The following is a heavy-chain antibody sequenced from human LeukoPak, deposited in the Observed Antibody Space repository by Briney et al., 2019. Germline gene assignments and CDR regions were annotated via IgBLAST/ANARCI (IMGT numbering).Heavy chain of an antibody. J-gene: IGHJ4*02. Sequence: GASVKVSCKASGGTFSSYAISWVRQAPGQGLEWMGWINPNSGGTNYAQKFQGWVTMTRDTSISTAYMELSRLRSDDTAVYYCARGGSSVAFDYWGQGTLVTVSS. CDR1: GGTFSSYA. D-gene: IGHD2-15*01. CDR2: INPNSGGT. CDR3: ARGGSSVAFDY. V-gene: IGHV1-2*04.